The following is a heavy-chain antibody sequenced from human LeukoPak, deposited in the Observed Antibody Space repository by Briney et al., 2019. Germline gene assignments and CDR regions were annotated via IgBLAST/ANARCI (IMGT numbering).Heavy chain of an antibody. Sequence: SETLSLTCTVPGDSISSSSYYWGWIRQPPGKGLEWIGNINYSGRTYYNPSLKSRVTISVDTSKNQFSLKLSSVTAADTAVYYCARNPSLHIVVVTAIDYWGLGTLVTVSS. V-gene: IGHV4-39*01. CDR3: ARNPSLHIVVVTAIDY. CDR1: GDSISSSSYY. D-gene: IGHD2-21*02. J-gene: IGHJ4*02. CDR2: INYSGRT.